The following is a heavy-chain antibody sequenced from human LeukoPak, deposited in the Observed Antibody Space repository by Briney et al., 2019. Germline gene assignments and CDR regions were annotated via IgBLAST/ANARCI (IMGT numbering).Heavy chain of an antibody. CDR3: ATDSLVPYARGWPEIDS. Sequence: SETLSLTCTVSGGSISSSTYYWGWIRRPPGKGLDWIGSIYYSGSAYYNPSLKSRVTISVDTSKNQISLRLSSVTAADTAMYFCATDSLVPYARGWPEIDSWGKGTLVTVSS. D-gene: IGHD6-19*01. J-gene: IGHJ4*02. CDR2: IYYSGSA. CDR1: GGSISSSTYY. V-gene: IGHV4-39*07.